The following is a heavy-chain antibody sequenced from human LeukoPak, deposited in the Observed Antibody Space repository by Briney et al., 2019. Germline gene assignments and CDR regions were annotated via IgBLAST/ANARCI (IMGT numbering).Heavy chain of an antibody. J-gene: IGHJ4*02. Sequence: GGSLRLSCVASRITFSNYWMHWVRQAPRKGLVWVSYISPDGSTTRYADSVKGRFTISRDNAKNTLYLQMNSLRVEDTAVYFCASAWSYWGQGALVTVSS. CDR2: ISPDGSTT. CDR1: RITFSNYW. D-gene: IGHD1-1*01. V-gene: IGHV3-74*01. CDR3: ASAWSY.